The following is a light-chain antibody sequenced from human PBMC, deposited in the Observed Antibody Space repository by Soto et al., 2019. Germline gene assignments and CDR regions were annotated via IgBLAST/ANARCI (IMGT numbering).Light chain of an antibody. CDR1: SSDVGYYNL. CDR2: EGS. V-gene: IGLV2-23*01. Sequence: QSALTQPASVSGSPGQSITISCTGTSSDVGYYNLVSWYQQHPGKAPKLMIYEGSKLPSGVSNRFSASKSGNTASLTISGLQAEDEADYYCCSYAGSGTWVFGTGTKLTVL. CDR3: CSYAGSGTWV. J-gene: IGLJ1*01.